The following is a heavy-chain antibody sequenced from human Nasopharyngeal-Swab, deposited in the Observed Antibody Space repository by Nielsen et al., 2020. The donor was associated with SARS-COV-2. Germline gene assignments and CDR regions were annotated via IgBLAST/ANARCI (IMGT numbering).Heavy chain of an antibody. CDR1: GFTFSRYC. CDR3: AKDQFGELVY. J-gene: IGHJ4*02. Sequence: GGSLRLSCASSGFTFSRYCMHWVRQAPGKGLEWVAVISYDGSNKYYADSVKGRFTISRDNSKNTLYLQMNSLRAEDTAVYYCAKDQFGELVYWGQGTLVTASS. V-gene: IGHV3-30*18. CDR2: ISYDGSNK. D-gene: IGHD3-10*01.